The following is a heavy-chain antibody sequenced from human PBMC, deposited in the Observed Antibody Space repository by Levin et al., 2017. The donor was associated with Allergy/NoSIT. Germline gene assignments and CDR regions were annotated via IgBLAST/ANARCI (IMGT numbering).Heavy chain of an antibody. CDR2: IYSGGST. Sequence: GESLKISCAASGFTVSSIYMSWVRQAPGKGLEWVSIIYSGGSTDYADSVKGRFTISRDNSKNTLFLQMNTLRAEDTAVYYCARGHNDFWSGYFDLWGQGTLVTVSS. V-gene: IGHV3-66*01. D-gene: IGHD3-3*01. CDR1: GFTVSSIY. CDR3: ARGHNDFWSGYFDL. J-gene: IGHJ4*02.